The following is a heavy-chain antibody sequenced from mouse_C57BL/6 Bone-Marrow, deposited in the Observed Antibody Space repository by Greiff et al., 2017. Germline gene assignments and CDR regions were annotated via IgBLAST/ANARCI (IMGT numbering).Heavy chain of an antibody. CDR1: GYTFTSYW. CDR3: ARSPLFAY. Sequence: QVQLQQPGAELVMPGASVKLSCKASGYTFTSYWMHWVKQRPGQGLEWIGEIDPSDSSTNYNQKFKGKSTLTVDKSSSTAYMQLSSLTSEDSAVYCCARSPLFAYWGQGTLVTVSA. V-gene: IGHV1-69*01. CDR2: IDPSDSST. J-gene: IGHJ3*01.